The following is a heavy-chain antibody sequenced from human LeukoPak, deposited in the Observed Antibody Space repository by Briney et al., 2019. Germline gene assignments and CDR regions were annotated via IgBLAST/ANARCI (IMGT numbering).Heavy chain of an antibody. CDR1: GYSFTGYW. V-gene: IGHV5-51*01. Sequence: GESLKISCKCSGYSFTGYWTGWVRQVPGKGLEWMGIIYPGDSDTRYSPSFQGQVTISADKSISTAYLQWSSLKASDTAMYYCARCLVGADAFDIWGQGTMVTVSS. CDR3: ARCLVGADAFDI. J-gene: IGHJ3*02. CDR2: IYPGDSDT. D-gene: IGHD2-15*01.